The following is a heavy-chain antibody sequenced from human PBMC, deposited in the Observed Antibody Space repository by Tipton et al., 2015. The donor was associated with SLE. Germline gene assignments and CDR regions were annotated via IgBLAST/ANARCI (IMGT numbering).Heavy chain of an antibody. CDR1: GFPFTNLW. J-gene: IGHJ4*02. CDR2: IDSQGSMN. CDR3: ASLSAPSDY. Sequence: SLRLSCAASGFPFTNLWMHWVRQVPGKGLEWVAEIDSQGSMNAYADSVKVRFSIYRDNAKKTLFLEMNSLRVEDTAVYYCASLSAPSDYWGQGTLVTVSS. V-gene: IGHV3-74*03.